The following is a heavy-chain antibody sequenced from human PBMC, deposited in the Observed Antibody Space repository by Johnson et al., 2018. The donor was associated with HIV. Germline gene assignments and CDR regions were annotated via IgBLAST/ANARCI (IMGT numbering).Heavy chain of an antibody. V-gene: IGHV3-30*04. CDR3: ASLSSSLFGDFDI. CDR2: ISYDGSNK. D-gene: IGHD6-13*01. J-gene: IGHJ3*02. CDR1: GFTFSTYA. Sequence: VQLVESGGGVVQPGRSLRLSCAASGFTFSTYAMHWVRQAPGKGLEWVAAISYDGSNKYYADSVKGRFTISRDNSKNTLYLQMNSLRPEDTAVYYCASLSSSLFGDFDIWGQGTMVTVSS.